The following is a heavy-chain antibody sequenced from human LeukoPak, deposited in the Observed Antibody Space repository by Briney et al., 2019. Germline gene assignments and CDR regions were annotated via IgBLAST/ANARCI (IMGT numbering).Heavy chain of an antibody. Sequence: GGSLRLSCAASGLTFSSYAMSWVRQAPGKGLEWVSTISGSGGGTYYADPVKGRFTISRDNAKNSLYLQMNSLRAEDTAVYYCARVFGGPKLGVWFGELLAGYYYYGMDVWGQGTTVTVSS. J-gene: IGHJ6*02. V-gene: IGHV3-23*01. D-gene: IGHD3-10*01. CDR3: ARVFGGPKLGVWFGELLAGYYYYGMDV. CDR2: ISGSGGGT. CDR1: GLTFSSYA.